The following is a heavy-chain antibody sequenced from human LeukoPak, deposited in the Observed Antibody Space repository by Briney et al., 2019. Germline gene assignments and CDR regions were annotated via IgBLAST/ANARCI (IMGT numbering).Heavy chain of an antibody. CDR2: ISGSGGST. CDR3: AKDHYDSSGYYFDFQH. Sequence: GGSLRLSCAASGFTFSSYAMSWVRQAPGKGLEWVSAISGSGGSTYYADSVKGRFTISRDNSKNTLYLQMNSLRAEDTAVYYCAKDHYDSSGYYFDFQHWGQGTLVTVSS. D-gene: IGHD3-22*01. J-gene: IGHJ1*01. V-gene: IGHV3-23*01. CDR1: GFTFSSYA.